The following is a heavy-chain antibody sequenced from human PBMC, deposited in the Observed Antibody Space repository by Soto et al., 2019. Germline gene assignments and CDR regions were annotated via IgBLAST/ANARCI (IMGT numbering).Heavy chain of an antibody. CDR3: ARGQSFRFTIFGVVITPGFDP. CDR1: GGSFSGYY. D-gene: IGHD3-3*01. Sequence: QVQLQQWGAGLLKPSETLSLTCAVYGGSFSGYYWSWIRQPPGKGLEWIGEINHSGSTNYNPSLKSRVTISVDTSKNQFSLKLSSVTAADTAVYYCARGQSFRFTIFGVVITPGFDPWGQGTLVTVSS. CDR2: INHSGST. J-gene: IGHJ5*02. V-gene: IGHV4-34*01.